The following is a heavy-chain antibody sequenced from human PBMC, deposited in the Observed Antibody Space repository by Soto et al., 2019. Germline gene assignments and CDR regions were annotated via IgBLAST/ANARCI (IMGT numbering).Heavy chain of an antibody. CDR1: GFTFSSYA. D-gene: IGHD3-22*01. CDR2: ISGSGGST. CDR3: AKDSPHYYDGSGLEFDP. Sequence: LRLSCAASGFTFSSYAMSWVRQAPGKGLEWVSAISGSGGSTYYADSVKGRFTISRDNSKNTLYLQMNSLRAEDTAVYYCAKDSPHYYDGSGLEFDPWGQGTLVTVSS. V-gene: IGHV3-23*01. J-gene: IGHJ5*02.